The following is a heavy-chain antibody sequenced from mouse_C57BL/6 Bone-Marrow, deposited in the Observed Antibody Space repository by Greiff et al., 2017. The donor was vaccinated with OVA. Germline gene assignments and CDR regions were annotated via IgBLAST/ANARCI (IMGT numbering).Heavy chain of an antibody. J-gene: IGHJ2*01. CDR1: GYTFTDYY. CDR3: ARADYYGSRDYFDY. Sequence: VQLKQSGPELVKPGASVKISCKASGYTFTDYYMNWVKQSHGKSLEWIGDINPNNGGNSYNQKFKGKATLTVDKSSSTAYMELRSLTSEDSAVYYCARADYYGSRDYFDYWGQGTTLTGSS. CDR2: INPNNGGN. D-gene: IGHD1-1*01. V-gene: IGHV1-26*01.